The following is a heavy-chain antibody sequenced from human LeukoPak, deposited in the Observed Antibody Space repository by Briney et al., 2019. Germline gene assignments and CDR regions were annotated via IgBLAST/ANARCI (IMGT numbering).Heavy chain of an antibody. CDR3: ARVEAARYYSYMDV. V-gene: IGHV4-59*12. CDR2: IYHSGST. J-gene: IGHJ6*03. D-gene: IGHD6-6*01. CDR1: GGSISSYY. Sequence: SETLSLTCTVSGGSISSYYWSWIRQPPGKGLEWIGYIYHSGSTYYNPSLKSRVTISVDRSKNQFSLKLSSVTAADTAVYYCARVEAARYYSYMDVWGKGTTVTVSS.